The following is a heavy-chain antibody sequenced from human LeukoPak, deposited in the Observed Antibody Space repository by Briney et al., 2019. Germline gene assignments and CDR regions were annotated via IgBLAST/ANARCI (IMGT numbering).Heavy chain of an antibody. Sequence: PGGSLRLSCAASGFTFSSYGMSWVRQAPGKGLEWVSAISGSGGSTYYADSVKGRFTISRDNSKNTLYLQMNSLRAEDTAVYYCAKYYDSSGYYSGWGQGTLVTVSS. D-gene: IGHD3-22*01. CDR1: GFTFSSYG. J-gene: IGHJ4*02. V-gene: IGHV3-23*01. CDR2: ISGSGGST. CDR3: AKYYDSSGYYSG.